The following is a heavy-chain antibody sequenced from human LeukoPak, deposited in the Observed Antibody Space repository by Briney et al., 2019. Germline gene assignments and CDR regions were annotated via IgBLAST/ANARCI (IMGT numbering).Heavy chain of an antibody. V-gene: IGHV4-39*01. D-gene: IGHD3-10*01. CDR2: IYYSGST. Sequence: SETLSLTCTVSGGSISSSSYYWGWIRQPPGKGLEWIGSIYYSGSTYYNPSLKSRVTISVDTSKNQFSLKLSSVTAADTAVYYCASLLWFGELSPVNWFDPWGQGTLATLSS. CDR3: ASLLWFGELSPVNWFDP. CDR1: GGSISSSSYY. J-gene: IGHJ5*02.